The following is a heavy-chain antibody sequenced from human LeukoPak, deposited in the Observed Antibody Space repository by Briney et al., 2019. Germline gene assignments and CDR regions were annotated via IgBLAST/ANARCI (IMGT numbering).Heavy chain of an antibody. CDR3: AREYDGSGSYYY. CDR1: GGSISSSSYY. V-gene: IGHV4-39*07. D-gene: IGHD3-10*01. Sequence: SETLSLTCTVSGGSISSSSYYWGWIRQPPGKGLEWIGSIYDSGSTYYNPSLKSRVTISVDTSKNQFSLKLSSVTAADTAVYYCAREYDGSGSYYYWGQGTLVTVSS. J-gene: IGHJ4*02. CDR2: IYDSGST.